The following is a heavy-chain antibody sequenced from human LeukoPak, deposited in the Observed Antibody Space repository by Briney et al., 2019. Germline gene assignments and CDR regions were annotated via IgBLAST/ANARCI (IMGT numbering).Heavy chain of an antibody. J-gene: IGHJ4*02. CDR1: GYTFTSYG. V-gene: IGHV1-18*01. CDR2: ISAYNGNT. CDR3: ARAAFGAYYYDSSGYEN. D-gene: IGHD3-22*01. Sequence: ASVKVSCKASGYTFTSYGISWVRQAPGQGLEWMGWISAYNGNTNYAQKLQGRVTMTTDTSTGTAYMELRSLRSDDTAVYYCARAAFGAYYYDSSGYENWGQGALVTVSS.